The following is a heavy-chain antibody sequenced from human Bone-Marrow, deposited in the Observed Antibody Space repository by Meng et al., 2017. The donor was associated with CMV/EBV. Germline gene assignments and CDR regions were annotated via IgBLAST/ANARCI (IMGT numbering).Heavy chain of an antibody. J-gene: IGHJ5*02. D-gene: IGHD2-2*01. Sequence: GGSLRLSCAASGFTFSSYGMHWVRQAPGKGLEWVAFIRYDGSNKYYADSVKGRFTISRDNSKNTLYLQMNSLRAEDTAVYYCARDSVLGYCSSTSCYGRWFDPWGQGTRVTVSS. V-gene: IGHV3-30*02. CDR3: ARDSVLGYCSSTSCYGRWFDP. CDR2: IRYDGSNK. CDR1: GFTFSSYG.